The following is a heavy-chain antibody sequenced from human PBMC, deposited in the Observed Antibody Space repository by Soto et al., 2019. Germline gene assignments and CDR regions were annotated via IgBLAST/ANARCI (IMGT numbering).Heavy chain of an antibody. CDR2: IKQDGSEK. CDR3: XRDXXXXXXXXELPPGDAFDI. D-gene: IGHD1-26*01. Sequence: EVQLVESGGGLVQPGGSLRLSCAASGFTFSSYWMSWVRQAPGKGLEWVANIKQDGSEKYYVDSVKGRFTISRDNAKNSLYLQMNSXXXXXXXXXXXXRDXXXXXXXXELPPGDAFDIWGQGTMVTVSS. J-gene: IGHJ3*02. V-gene: IGHV3-7*01. CDR1: GFTFSSYW.